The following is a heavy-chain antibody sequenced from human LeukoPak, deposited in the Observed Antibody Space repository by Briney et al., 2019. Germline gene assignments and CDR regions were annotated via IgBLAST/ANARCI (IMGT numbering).Heavy chain of an antibody. V-gene: IGHV3-20*04. D-gene: IGHD5-12*01. J-gene: IGHJ4*02. CDR1: GFTFDDYG. CDR3: ARGEPSSWLRLPTPFDY. Sequence: GGSLRLSCAASGFTFDDYGMSWVRQAPGKGLEWVSGINWSGGSTGYADSVKGRFTISRDNAKNSLYLQMNSLRAEDTALYYCARGEPSSWLRLPTPFDYWGQGNLVTVSS. CDR2: INWSGGST.